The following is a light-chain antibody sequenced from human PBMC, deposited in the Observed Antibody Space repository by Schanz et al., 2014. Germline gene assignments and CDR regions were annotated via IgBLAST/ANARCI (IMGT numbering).Light chain of an antibody. CDR1: SSNIGAGYD. V-gene: IGLV1-40*01. Sequence: QSVLTQPPSVSGAPGQRVTISCTGSSSNIGAGYDVHWYQQLPGTAPKLLIYGNSNRPSGVPDRFSGSKSGTSASLAITGLQAEDEADYYCCSYAGSYYVFGTGTKLTVL. CDR3: CSYAGSYYV. CDR2: GNS. J-gene: IGLJ1*01.